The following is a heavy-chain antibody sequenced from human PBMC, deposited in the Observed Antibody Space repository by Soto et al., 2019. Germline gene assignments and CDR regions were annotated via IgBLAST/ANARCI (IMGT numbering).Heavy chain of an antibody. CDR1: GFTFSTYG. Sequence: GGSLRLSCAASGFTFSTYGMHWVRQAPGKGLEWVAVISYDGTNKYSADSVKGRFTISRDNSKNTLYLQMDSLRPEDTAVYYCAREQVGAVYFDYWGQGALVTVSS. D-gene: IGHD1-26*01. CDR2: ISYDGTNK. CDR3: AREQVGAVYFDY. J-gene: IGHJ4*02. V-gene: IGHV3-30-3*01.